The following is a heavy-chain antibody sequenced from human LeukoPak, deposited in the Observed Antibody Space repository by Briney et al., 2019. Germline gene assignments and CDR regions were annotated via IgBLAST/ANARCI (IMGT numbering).Heavy chain of an antibody. V-gene: IGHV3-21*01. D-gene: IGHD6-19*01. Sequence: PGGSGRLSCAASGFTFSSYSMNCVRQAPGKGLEWVSSISSSSSYIYYAGSVKGRFTISRDNAKNSLYLQMNSLRAEDTAVYYCARAGYSSGRGRYFDYWGQGTLVTVSS. CDR3: ARAGYSSGRGRYFDY. CDR2: ISSSSSYI. CDR1: GFTFSSYS. J-gene: IGHJ4*02.